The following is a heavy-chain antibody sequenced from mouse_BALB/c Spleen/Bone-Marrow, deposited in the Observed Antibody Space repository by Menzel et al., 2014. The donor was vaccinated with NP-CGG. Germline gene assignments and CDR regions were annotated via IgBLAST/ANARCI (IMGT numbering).Heavy chain of an antibody. D-gene: IGHD2-3*01. CDR3: ARPDDGYYAMDD. CDR1: GLDFSRYW. CDR2: INPDSSTI. J-gene: IGHJ4*01. V-gene: IGHV4-1*02. Sequence: EVQLQQSGGGLVQPGGSLKLSCAALGLDFSRYWMSWVRQAPGKGLEWIGEINPDSSTINYTPSLKDKFIISRDNAKKTLYLQMSKVRSEDTALYYCARPDDGYYAMDDWGQGTSVTVSS.